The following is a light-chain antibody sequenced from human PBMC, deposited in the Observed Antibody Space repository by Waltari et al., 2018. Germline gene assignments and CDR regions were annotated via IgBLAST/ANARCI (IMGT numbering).Light chain of an antibody. J-gene: IGKJ4*01. CDR1: QSLLHSDGKTY. V-gene: IGKV2D-29*01. CDR2: EVY. Sequence: DIVMTQTPLSLSVTPGQPASIPCKSSQSLLHSDGKTYLYWYLQKAGQPPQLLIYEVYNRFSGVPDRFSGSGSGTDFTLKISRVEAEDVGVYYCMQSIQLPLTFGGGTKVDIK. CDR3: MQSIQLPLT.